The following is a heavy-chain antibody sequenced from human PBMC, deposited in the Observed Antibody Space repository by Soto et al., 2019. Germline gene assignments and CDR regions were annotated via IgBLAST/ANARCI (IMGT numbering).Heavy chain of an antibody. J-gene: IGHJ4*02. V-gene: IGHV3-15*07. CDR2: IKSKTDGGTT. Sequence: PGGSLRLSCAASGFTFSNAWMNWVRQAPGKGLEWVGRIKSKTDGGTTDYAAPVKGRFTISRDDSKNTLYLQMNSQKTEDTAVYYCISDLAYHDPTEYYFDYWGQGTLVTVSS. CDR3: ISDLAYHDPTEYYFDY. D-gene: IGHD4-4*01. CDR1: GFTFSNAW.